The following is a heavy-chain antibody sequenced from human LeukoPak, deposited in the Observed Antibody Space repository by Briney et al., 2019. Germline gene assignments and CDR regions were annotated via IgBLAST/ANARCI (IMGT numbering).Heavy chain of an antibody. CDR2: IWYDGSNK. J-gene: IGHJ4*02. CDR3: ARDPRLRYFDWLLSLYYFDY. V-gene: IGHV3-33*01. Sequence: PGRSLRLSCAASGFTFSSYGMHWVRQAPGKGLEWVAVIWYDGSNKYYADSVKGRFTISRDNSKNTLYLQMNSLRAEDTAVYYCARDPRLRYFDWLLSLYYFDYWGQGTLVTVSS. CDR1: GFTFSSYG. D-gene: IGHD3-9*01.